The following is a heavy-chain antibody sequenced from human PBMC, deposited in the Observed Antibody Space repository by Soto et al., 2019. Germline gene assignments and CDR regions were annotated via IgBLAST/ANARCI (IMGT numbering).Heavy chain of an antibody. Sequence: ASVKVSCKASGYTFTSYDINWVRQATGQGLEWMGWMNPNSGNTGYAQKFQGRVTMTRNTSISTAYMELSSLRSEDTAVYYCATGGTIFGVASINYYYYMDVWGKGTTVTVSS. D-gene: IGHD3-3*01. CDR3: ATGGTIFGVASINYYYYMDV. CDR1: GYTFTSYD. J-gene: IGHJ6*03. CDR2: MNPNSGNT. V-gene: IGHV1-8*01.